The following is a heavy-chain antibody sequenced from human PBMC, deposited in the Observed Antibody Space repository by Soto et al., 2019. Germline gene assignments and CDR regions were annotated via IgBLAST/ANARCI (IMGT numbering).Heavy chain of an antibody. CDR3: AKHPASYYYDSSGYLAY. V-gene: IGHV3-23*01. Sequence: PVGSLRLSCAASGFTFSSYAMSWVRQAPGKGLEWVSAISGSGGSTYYADSVKGRFTISRDNSKNTLYLQMNSLRAEDTAVYYCAKHPASYYYDSSGYLAYWGQGTLVTVSS. J-gene: IGHJ4*02. D-gene: IGHD3-22*01. CDR1: GFTFSSYA. CDR2: ISGSGGST.